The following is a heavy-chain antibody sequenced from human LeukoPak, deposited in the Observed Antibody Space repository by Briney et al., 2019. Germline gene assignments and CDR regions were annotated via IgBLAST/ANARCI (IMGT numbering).Heavy chain of an antibody. CDR1: GFIFSNYA. CDR3: AELGITMIGGV. Sequence: GGSLRLSCAASGFIFSNYAVSWVRQAPGKGPEWVSSISASGGNTDYADSVKGRFTISRDNAKKSLYLQMNSLRAEDTAVYYCAELGITMIGGVWGKGTTVTIPS. V-gene: IGHV3-23*01. J-gene: IGHJ6*04. D-gene: IGHD3-10*02. CDR2: ISASGGNT.